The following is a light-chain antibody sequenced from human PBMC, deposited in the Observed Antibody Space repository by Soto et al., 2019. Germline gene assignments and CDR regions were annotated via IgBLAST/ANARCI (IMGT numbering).Light chain of an antibody. CDR2: VGAGGIVE. V-gene: IGLV9-49*01. Sequence: QLVLTQPPSASASLGASVTLTCTLSSGYSNYKVDWYQQRPGKGPRFVMRVGAGGIVESKGDGIPDRFSVLGSGLNRYLIIKNIQEEDESDYHCGADHGSGSNSVFGGGTKLTVL. J-gene: IGLJ2*01. CDR1: SGYSNYK. CDR3: GADHGSGSNSV.